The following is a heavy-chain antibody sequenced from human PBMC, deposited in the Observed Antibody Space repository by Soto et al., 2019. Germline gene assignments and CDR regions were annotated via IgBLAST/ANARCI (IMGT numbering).Heavy chain of an antibody. D-gene: IGHD1-26*01. CDR3: SKGWGDY. J-gene: IGHJ4*02. CDR1: GFTLSSYV. Sequence: EVRLLESGGGLVEPGGSLRLSCVASGFTLSSYVTSWVRQAPGKGLEWVSGISAGSGSTHYADSVKGRFTISRDDSKNTLYLQMNILRVEDTVLYYCSKGWGDYWGQGTVVTVSS. V-gene: IGHV3-23*01. CDR2: ISAGSGST.